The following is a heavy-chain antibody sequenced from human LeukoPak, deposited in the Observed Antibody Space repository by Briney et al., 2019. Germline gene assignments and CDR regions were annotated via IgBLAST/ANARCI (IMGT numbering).Heavy chain of an antibody. Sequence: GASVKVSCKASGYTFTSYGISWVRQAPGQGFEWMGWISAYNGNTNYAQKLQGRVTMTTDTSTSTAYMELRSLRSDDTAVYYCARTQYYDILTGYFYYYYYMDVWGKGTTVTVSS. D-gene: IGHD3-9*01. CDR3: ARTQYYDILTGYFYYYYYMDV. V-gene: IGHV1-18*01. J-gene: IGHJ6*03. CDR2: ISAYNGNT. CDR1: GYTFTSYG.